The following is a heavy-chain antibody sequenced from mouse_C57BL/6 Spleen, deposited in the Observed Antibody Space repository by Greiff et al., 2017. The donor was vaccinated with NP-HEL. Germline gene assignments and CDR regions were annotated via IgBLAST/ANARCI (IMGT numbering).Heavy chain of an antibody. J-gene: IGHJ2*01. Sequence: EVQLQQSGPGLAKPSQTLSLTCSVTGYSITSDYWNWIRKFPGNKLEYMGYISYSGSTYYNPSLKSRISITRDTSKNQYYLQLNSVTTEDTATYYCARHYDYGGLRQGFYFDYWGKGTTLTVSS. D-gene: IGHD2-4*01. CDR3: ARHYDYGGLRQGFYFDY. CDR2: ISYSGST. CDR1: GYSITSDY. V-gene: IGHV3-8*01.